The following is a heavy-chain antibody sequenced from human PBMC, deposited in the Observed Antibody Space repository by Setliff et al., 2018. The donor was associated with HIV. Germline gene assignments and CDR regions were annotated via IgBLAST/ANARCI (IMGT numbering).Heavy chain of an antibody. J-gene: IGHJ4*02. V-gene: IGHV4-39*01. Sequence: SETLSLTCNVSGGSIRSNSYYWGWIRQPPGKRLEWIGSIYYSGSTDYNPSLKSRVTISVDTSKNQFSLKLSSVTAADTAVYYCASNYCSAGSCYHDYWGQGTLVTVSS. CDR2: IYYSGST. D-gene: IGHD2-15*01. CDR3: ASNYCSAGSCYHDY. CDR1: GGSIRSNSYY.